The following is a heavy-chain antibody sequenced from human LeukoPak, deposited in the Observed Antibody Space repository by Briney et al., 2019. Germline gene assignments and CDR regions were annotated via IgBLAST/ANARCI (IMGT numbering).Heavy chain of an antibody. CDR2: ISAYNGNT. Sequence: GASVKVSCKASGYTFTSYGISWVRQAPGQGLEWMGWISAYNGNTNYAQKLQGRVTMTRDTSISTAYMELSRLRSDDTAVYYCAREGLAFDYWGQGTLVTVSS. CDR3: AREGLAFDY. CDR1: GYTFTSYG. J-gene: IGHJ4*02. V-gene: IGHV1-18*01.